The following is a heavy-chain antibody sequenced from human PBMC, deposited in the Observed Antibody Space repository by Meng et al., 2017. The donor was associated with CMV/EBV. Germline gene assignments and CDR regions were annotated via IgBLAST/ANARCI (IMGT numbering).Heavy chain of an antibody. CDR2: IYPGDSDT. Sequence: KVSCKSSGYSFTSYWIGWVRQTPGKGLEWMGIIYPGDSDTRYSPSFQGQVTISADKSISTAYLQWSSLKASDTAMYYCARAPYDFWSGYYKNGMDVWGQGTTVTVSS. V-gene: IGHV5-51*01. CDR3: ARAPYDFWSGYYKNGMDV. J-gene: IGHJ6*02. D-gene: IGHD3-3*01. CDR1: GYSFTSYW.